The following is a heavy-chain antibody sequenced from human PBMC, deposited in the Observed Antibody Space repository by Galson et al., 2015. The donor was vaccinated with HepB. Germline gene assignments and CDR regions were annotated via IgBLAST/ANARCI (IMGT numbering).Heavy chain of an antibody. V-gene: IGHV1-2*04. CDR1: GYTFTGYY. Sequence: SVKVSCKASGYTFTGYYMHWVRQAPGQGLEWMGWINPNSGGTNYAQKFQGWVTMTRDTSISTAYMELSRLRSDDTAVYYCARDLLHSSGWYGGNYYGMDVWGQGTTVTVSS. CDR3: ARDLLHSSGWYGGNYYGMDV. D-gene: IGHD6-19*01. J-gene: IGHJ6*02. CDR2: INPNSGGT.